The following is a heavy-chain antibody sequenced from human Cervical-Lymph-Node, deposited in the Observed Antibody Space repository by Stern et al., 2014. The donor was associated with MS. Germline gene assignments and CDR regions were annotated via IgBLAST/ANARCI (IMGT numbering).Heavy chain of an antibody. D-gene: IGHD5-12*01. V-gene: IGHV1-69*01. CDR1: GGTFSTNK. J-gene: IGHJ4*02. Sequence: QVQLVESGTEVKKPGSSVKVSCKVSGGTFSTNKISWVRQAPGQGLEWMGGIIPIFGTADYAQKFQDRVSIIADDSTSEVFMELSSLRSDDTAVYYCARLGSGYDSNYLDFWGQGILVTVSS. CDR3: ARLGSGYDSNYLDF. CDR2: IIPIFGTA.